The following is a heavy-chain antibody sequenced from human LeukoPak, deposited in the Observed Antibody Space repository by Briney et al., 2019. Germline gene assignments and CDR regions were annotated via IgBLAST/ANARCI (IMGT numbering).Heavy chain of an antibody. CDR2: INQDASEI. CDR3: STDRDSRDRQRRFYS. J-gene: IGHJ4*02. Sequence: GGSLRLSCAASGFTFSSYWMNWYRQAPGKGLDWVGNINQDASEINYVDSVRGRFTISRDNAKNSLHLQMNSLRVEDKAVYYRSTDRDSRDRQRRFYSWGQGTLVTVSS. CDR1: GFTFSSYW. V-gene: IGHV3-7*01. D-gene: IGHD1-14*01.